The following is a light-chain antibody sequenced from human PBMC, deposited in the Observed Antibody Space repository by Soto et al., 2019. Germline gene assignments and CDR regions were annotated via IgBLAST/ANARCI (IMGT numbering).Light chain of an antibody. CDR3: QEYNSDSAT. V-gene: IGKV1-5*03. Sequence: DIQMTQSPSTLSASVGDRVTITCRASQSISTWLAWYQQKPGKAPTLLIYKASSLESGVPPRFSGSGSGTEFTLTISSLQPDDFATYYCQEYNSDSATFGPGTKVDIK. J-gene: IGKJ3*01. CDR2: KAS. CDR1: QSISTW.